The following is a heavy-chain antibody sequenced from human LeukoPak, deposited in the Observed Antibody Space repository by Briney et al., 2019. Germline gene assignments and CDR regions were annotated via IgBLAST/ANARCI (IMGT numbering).Heavy chain of an antibody. J-gene: IGHJ6*04. Sequence: GGSLRLSCAASGFTFSSYGMHWVRQAPGKGLEWVANIKEDGSEKYYVDSVKGRFTISRDNAKNSLYLQMNSLRAEDTAVYYCAELGITMIGGVWGKGTTVTISS. CDR3: AELGITMIGGV. CDR1: GFTFSSYG. D-gene: IGHD3-10*02. V-gene: IGHV3-7*01. CDR2: IKEDGSEK.